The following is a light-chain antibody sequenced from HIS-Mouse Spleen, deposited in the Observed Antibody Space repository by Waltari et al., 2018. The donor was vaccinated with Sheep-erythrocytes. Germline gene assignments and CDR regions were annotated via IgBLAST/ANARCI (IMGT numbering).Light chain of an antibody. CDR3: CSYAGSYNHV. CDR2: DCS. J-gene: IGLJ1*01. CDR1: SSDVGGYNY. V-gene: IGLV2-11*01. Sequence: QSALTQPRSVSGSPGQSVTISCTATSSDVGGYNYASWYQQHPGKAPKLMIYDCSKRPSGVPDRFSGSKSGNTASLTISGLQAEDEADYYCCSYAGSYNHVFATGTKVTVL.